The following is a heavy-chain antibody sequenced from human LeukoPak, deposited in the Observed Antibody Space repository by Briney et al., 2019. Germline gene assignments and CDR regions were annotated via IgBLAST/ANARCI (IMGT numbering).Heavy chain of an antibody. CDR3: ARGPEYDF. D-gene: IGHD3-3*01. CDR2: IYYSGST. Sequence: KGLEWIGYIYYSGSTYYNPSLKSRVTISVDTSKNQFSLKLSSVTAADTAVYYCARGPEYDFWGQGTLVTVSS. V-gene: IGHV4-30-4*01. J-gene: IGHJ4*02.